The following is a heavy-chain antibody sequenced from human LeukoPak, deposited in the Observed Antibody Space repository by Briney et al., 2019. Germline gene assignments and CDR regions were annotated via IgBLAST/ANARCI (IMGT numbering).Heavy chain of an antibody. Sequence: ASVKVSCKASGYTFTSYGIGWVRQAPGQGLEWMGWISAYNGNTNYAQKLQGRVTMTTDASTSTAYTELRSLRSDDTAVYYCARDKLGYYDSSLPFDYWGQGTLVTVSS. J-gene: IGHJ4*02. D-gene: IGHD3-22*01. CDR2: ISAYNGNT. CDR1: GYTFTSYG. CDR3: ARDKLGYYDSSLPFDY. V-gene: IGHV1-18*01.